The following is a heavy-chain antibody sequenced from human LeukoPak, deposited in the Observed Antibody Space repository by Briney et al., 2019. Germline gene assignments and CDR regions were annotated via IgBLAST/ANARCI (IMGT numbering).Heavy chain of an antibody. V-gene: IGHV1-2*06. CDR1: GNTFTGYY. Sequence: GASVKVSCKASGNTFTGYYIHWVRQAPGQGLEWMGRINPNSGGTNYAQKFQGRVTMTRDTSISTAYMELSRLRSDDTAVYCCASPADYYDSSGYDYWGQGTLVTVSS. D-gene: IGHD3-22*01. J-gene: IGHJ4*02. CDR2: INPNSGGT. CDR3: ASPADYYDSSGYDY.